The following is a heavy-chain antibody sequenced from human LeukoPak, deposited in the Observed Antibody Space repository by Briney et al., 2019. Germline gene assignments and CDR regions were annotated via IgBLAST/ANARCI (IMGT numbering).Heavy chain of an antibody. CDR1: GFTFSSYS. CDR2: ISSSSSYI. Sequence: EGSLRLSCAASGFTFSSYSMNWVRQAPGKGLEWVSSISSSSSYIYYADSVKGRFTISRDNAKNSLYLQMNSLRAEDTAVYYCARGVAAAGANWFDPWGQGTLVTVSS. D-gene: IGHD6-13*01. J-gene: IGHJ5*02. V-gene: IGHV3-21*01. CDR3: ARGVAAAGANWFDP.